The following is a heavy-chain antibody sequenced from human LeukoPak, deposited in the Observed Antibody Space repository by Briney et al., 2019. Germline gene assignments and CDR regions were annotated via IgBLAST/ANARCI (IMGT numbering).Heavy chain of an antibody. CDR3: SRHGGGGWYGIGFDY. Sequence: PSETLSLTCTVSGGSISSYYWSWIRQPPGKGLEWIGYIYYSGSTNYNPSLKSRVTISVDTSKNQISLKLSSVTAADTAGYYCSRHGGGGWYGIGFDYGGKETLVTVS. V-gene: IGHV4-59*08. D-gene: IGHD6-19*01. CDR1: GGSISSYY. J-gene: IGHJ4*02. CDR2: IYYSGST.